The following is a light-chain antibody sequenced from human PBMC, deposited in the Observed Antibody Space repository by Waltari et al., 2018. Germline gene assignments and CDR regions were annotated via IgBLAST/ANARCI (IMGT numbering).Light chain of an antibody. CDR1: SSNIGSNP. Sequence: QSVLTQPPSASGTPGQRVTISCSGSSSNIGSNPVHWYQQLPGTAPNLLIYTNYQAPSGVPCRFSCPNAGTPGSLAISGLQSEDEADYYCGAWDDSLNGGVFGGGTKLTVL. V-gene: IGLV1-44*01. J-gene: IGLJ3*02. CDR2: TNY. CDR3: GAWDDSLNGGV.